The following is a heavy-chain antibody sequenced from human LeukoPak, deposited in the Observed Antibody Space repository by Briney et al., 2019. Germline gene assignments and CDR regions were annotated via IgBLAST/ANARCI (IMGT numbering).Heavy chain of an antibody. J-gene: IGHJ4*02. Sequence: GGSLRLSCAASGFTVSSNYMSWVRQAPGKGLEWVSVIYSGGSTYYADSVKGRFTISRDNSKNTLYLQMNSLRAEDTAVYYCAKHGEAFGDSKTDYWGQGTLVTVPS. CDR2: IYSGGST. CDR3: AKHGEAFGDSKTDY. V-gene: IGHV3-53*01. D-gene: IGHD2-21*02. CDR1: GFTVSSNY.